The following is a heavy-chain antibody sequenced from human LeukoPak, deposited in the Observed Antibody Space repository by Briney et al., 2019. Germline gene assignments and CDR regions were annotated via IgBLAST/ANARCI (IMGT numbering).Heavy chain of an antibody. J-gene: IGHJ5*02. V-gene: IGHV4-34*01. Sequence: SETLSLTCAVYGGSFSGYYWSWIRQPPGKGLEWIGEINHSGSTNYNPSLKSRVTISVDTSKNQFSLKLSSVTAADTAVYYCARVRSPYQLLSSPRGTSHNWFDPWGQGTLVTVSS. CDR2: INHSGST. CDR3: ARVRSPYQLLSSPRGTSHNWFDP. D-gene: IGHD2-2*01. CDR1: GGSFSGYY.